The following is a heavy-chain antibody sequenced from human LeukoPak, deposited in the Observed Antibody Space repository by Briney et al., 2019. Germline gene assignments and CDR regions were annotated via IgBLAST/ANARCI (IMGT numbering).Heavy chain of an antibody. V-gene: IGHV3-30*04. CDR2: ISYDGSGK. CDR1: GFTFSSYA. J-gene: IGHJ4*02. D-gene: IGHD5-18*01. CDR3: ARDKRGNVNTAMTD. Sequence: GGSLRLSCAASGFTFSSYAMHWVRQAPGKGLEWVADISYDGSGKYYVDSVKGRFTISRDNSKNTLYLQMNSLRVEDTAVYYCARDKRGNVNTAMTDWGQGTLVTVSS.